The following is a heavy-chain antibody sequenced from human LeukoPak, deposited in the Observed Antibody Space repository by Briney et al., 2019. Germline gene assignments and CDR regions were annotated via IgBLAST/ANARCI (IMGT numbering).Heavy chain of an antibody. D-gene: IGHD1-7*01. CDR1: GGSISSSSYY. CDR2: IYYSGST. CDR3: ARPVEGTGTATGFDFDY. Sequence: SETLSLTCTVSGGSISSSSYYWGWIRQPPGKGLEWIGSIYYSGSTYYNPSLTRRVTISVDTSKNQFSLKLSSAAAPDTAVYYCARPVEGTGTATGFDFDYWGQGTLVTVSS. V-gene: IGHV4-39*01. J-gene: IGHJ4*02.